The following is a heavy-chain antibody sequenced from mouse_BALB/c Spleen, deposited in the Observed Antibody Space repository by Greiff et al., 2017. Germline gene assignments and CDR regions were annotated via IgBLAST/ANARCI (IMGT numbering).Heavy chain of an antibody. D-gene: IGHD1-1*01. CDR3: ARGEATDYFDY. J-gene: IGHJ2*01. V-gene: IGHV5-17*02. CDR1: GFTFSSFG. Sequence: EVMLVESGGGLVQPGGSRKLSCAASGFTFSSFGMHWVRQAPEKGLEWVAYISSGSSTIYYADTVKGRFTISRDNPKNTLFLQMTSLRSEDTAMYYCARGEATDYFDYWGQGTTLTVSS. CDR2: ISSGSSTI.